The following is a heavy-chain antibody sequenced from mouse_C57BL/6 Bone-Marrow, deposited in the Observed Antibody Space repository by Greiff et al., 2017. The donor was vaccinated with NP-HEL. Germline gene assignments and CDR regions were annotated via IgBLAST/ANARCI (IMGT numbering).Heavy chain of an antibody. CDR2: ISYDGSN. Sequence: EVQLQQSGPGLVKPSQSLSLTCSVTGYSITSGYYWNWIRQFPGNNLEWMGYISYDGSNNYNPSLKNRISITRDTSKNQFFLKLNSVTTEDTAAYYCARGVHDGYYDWYFDVWGTGTTVTVSS. CDR1: GYSITSGYY. CDR3: ARGVHDGYYDWYFDV. J-gene: IGHJ1*03. D-gene: IGHD2-3*01. V-gene: IGHV3-6*01.